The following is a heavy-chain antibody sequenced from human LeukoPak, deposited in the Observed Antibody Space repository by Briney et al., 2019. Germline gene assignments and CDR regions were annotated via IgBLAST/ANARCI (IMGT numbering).Heavy chain of an antibody. CDR1: GGSNY. V-gene: IGHV4-59*08. CDR2: IPYSGSP. CDR3: ARHSNWNGGVDWFDP. J-gene: IGHJ5*02. D-gene: IGHD1-20*01. Sequence: PLETLSLTCTVSGGSNYWSWIRQPPGTGLEWIGYIPYSGSPNYNPSLKSRVTISIDTSKNQFSLKLNSVTAADTAVYYCARHSNWNGGVDWFDPWGQGTQVTVSA.